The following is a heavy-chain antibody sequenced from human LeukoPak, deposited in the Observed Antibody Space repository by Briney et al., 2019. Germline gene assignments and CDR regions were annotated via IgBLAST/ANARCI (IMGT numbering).Heavy chain of an antibody. Sequence: GGSLRLSCAASGFTFSSYGMHWVRQAPGKGLEWVAVISYDGSNKYYADSVKGRFAISRDNSKNTLYLQMNSLRAEDTAVYYCARDHEDTAMATGHFDYWGQGTLVTVSS. V-gene: IGHV3-30*19. D-gene: IGHD5-18*01. CDR1: GFTFSSYG. J-gene: IGHJ4*02. CDR2: ISYDGSNK. CDR3: ARDHEDTAMATGHFDY.